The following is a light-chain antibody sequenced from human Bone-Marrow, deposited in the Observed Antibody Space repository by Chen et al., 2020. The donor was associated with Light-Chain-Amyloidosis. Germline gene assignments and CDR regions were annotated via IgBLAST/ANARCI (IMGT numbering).Light chain of an antibody. V-gene: IGKV1-39*01. CDR2: AAS. CDR1: QSIRSY. J-gene: IGKJ1*01. Sequence: DIQMTQSPSSASAVVGARVTITCRASQSIRSYLNWYQQKPGKAPTVLISAASRLQSGVPGRFTGRGSGTDFTLTISCVQPEEFSTYFCQQSHTCPWTFGQGTSVEVK. CDR3: QQSHTCPWT.